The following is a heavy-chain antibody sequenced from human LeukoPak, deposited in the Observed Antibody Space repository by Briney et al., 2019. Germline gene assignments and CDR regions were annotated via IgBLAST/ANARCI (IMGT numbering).Heavy chain of an antibody. CDR2: MNSDGSNT. CDR3: ARSSATFDY. V-gene: IGHV3-74*03. J-gene: IGHJ4*02. Sequence: GGSLRLSCAASGFTFSSYWMHWVRQAPGKGLLWVSSMNSDGSNTKYEDSVKGRFTISRDNANNTLYLQMNSLRAEDTAVYYCARSSATFDYWGQGTLVTVSS. CDR1: GFTFSSYW.